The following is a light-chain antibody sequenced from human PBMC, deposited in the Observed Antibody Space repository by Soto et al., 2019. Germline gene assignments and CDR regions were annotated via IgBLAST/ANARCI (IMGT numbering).Light chain of an antibody. CDR1: QSISSW. V-gene: IGKV1-5*03. J-gene: IGKJ1*01. Sequence: DIQVTHSPSSLSASVLYRVTIICRASQSISSWLAWYQQKGGKAPKLLISKASNLDSGVPSRFSGSGSGTEFNLTISSLQPEDFATYYCQQYNSFIWTFGQGTKVDIK. CDR2: KAS. CDR3: QQYNSFIWT.